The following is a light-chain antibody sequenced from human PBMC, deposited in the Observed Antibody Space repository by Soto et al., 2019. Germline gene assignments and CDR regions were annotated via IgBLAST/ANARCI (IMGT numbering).Light chain of an antibody. CDR2: AAS. V-gene: IGKV3-20*01. CDR3: QQYGSPPPYT. J-gene: IGKJ2*01. Sequence: ENVLTQSRITLSLSPGERANLSCRATQSVTSNKVAGFQQKPGQAPRLLIRAASSRATGIPDRFSGSGSATDFSLTISRLEPEDFAVYYCQQYGSPPPYTFGLGTKLEIK. CDR1: QSVTSNK.